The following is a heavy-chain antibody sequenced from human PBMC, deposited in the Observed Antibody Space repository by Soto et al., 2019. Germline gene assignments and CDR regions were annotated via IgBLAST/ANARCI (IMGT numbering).Heavy chain of an antibody. CDR2: IYYSGST. D-gene: IGHD4-4*01. J-gene: IGHJ3*02. CDR1: GGSISSYY. CDR3: ARHRFDYSSPLTGKDAFDI. V-gene: IGHV4-59*08. Sequence: PSETLSLTCTVSGGSISSYYWSWIRQPPGKGLEWIGYIYYSGSTNYNPSLKSRVTISVDTSKNQFSLKLSSVTAADTAVYYCARHRFDYSSPLTGKDAFDIWGQGTMVTVSS.